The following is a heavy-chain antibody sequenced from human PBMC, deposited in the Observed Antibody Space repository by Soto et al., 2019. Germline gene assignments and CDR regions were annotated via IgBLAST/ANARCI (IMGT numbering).Heavy chain of an antibody. CDR1: GGSISSYY. V-gene: IGHV4-4*07. D-gene: IGHD2-2*02. J-gene: IGHJ6*02. CDR2: IYTSGST. Sequence: QVQLQESGPGLVKPSETLSLTCTVSGGSISSYYWSWIRQPAGKGLEWIGRIYTSGSTNYNPSLKSRVTMSVVTSKNQFSLKLGSVTAADAAVYCCARGVVVVPAARPMGHYYYGMDVLVQGTTVTVSS. CDR3: ARGVVVVPAARPMGHYYYGMDV.